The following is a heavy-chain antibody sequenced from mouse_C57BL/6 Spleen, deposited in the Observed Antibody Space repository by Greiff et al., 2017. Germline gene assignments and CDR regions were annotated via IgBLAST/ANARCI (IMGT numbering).Heavy chain of an antibody. V-gene: IGHV1-59*01. Sequence: QVQLQQPGAELVRPGTSVKLSCKASGYTFTSYWMHWVKQRPGQGLEWIGEIDPSDSYTNYNQKFKGKATLTVDTSSSTAYMQLSSLTSEDSAVCYCAREEETAQAKDYWGQGTTLTVSS. CDR1: GYTFTSYW. J-gene: IGHJ2*01. D-gene: IGHD3-2*02. CDR2: IDPSDSYT. CDR3: AREEETAQAKDY.